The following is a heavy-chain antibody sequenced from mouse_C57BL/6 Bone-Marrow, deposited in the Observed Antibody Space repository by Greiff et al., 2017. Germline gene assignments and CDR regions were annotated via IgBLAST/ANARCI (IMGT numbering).Heavy chain of an antibody. D-gene: IGHD1-1*01. CDR1: GFTFKDYY. J-gene: IGHJ1*03. Sequence: VQLQQSGAELVRPGASVKLSCTASGFTFKDYYMHWVKQRPEQGLEWIGRIDPENGDTEYATKFQGKATITADTSSNTAYLQLSSLTSEDTAVYYDTTTTVVPYWYFDVWRTGTTVTVSS. CDR3: TTTTVVPYWYFDV. CDR2: IDPENGDT. V-gene: IGHV14-4*01.